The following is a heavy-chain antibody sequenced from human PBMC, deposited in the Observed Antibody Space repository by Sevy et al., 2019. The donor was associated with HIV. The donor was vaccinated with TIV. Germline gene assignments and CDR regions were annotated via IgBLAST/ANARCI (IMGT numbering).Heavy chain of an antibody. D-gene: IGHD3-3*01. V-gene: IGHV1-46*03. Sequence: ASVKVSCKASGYTFTSYYMHWVRQAPGQGLEWMVIINPSGGSTSYAQKFQGRVTMTRDTSTSTVYMELSSLGSEDTAVYYCARDVSSGYYDFWSGYLHFDYWGQGTLVTVSS. J-gene: IGHJ4*02. CDR2: INPSGGST. CDR1: GYTFTSYY. CDR3: ARDVSSGYYDFWSGYLHFDY.